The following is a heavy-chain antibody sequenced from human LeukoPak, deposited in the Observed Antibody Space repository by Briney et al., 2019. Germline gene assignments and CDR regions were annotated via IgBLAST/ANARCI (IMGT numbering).Heavy chain of an antibody. CDR2: ISSGSSTI. J-gene: IGHJ4*02. Sequence: GGSLRLSCAPSGFTFSSYGMSWVRQAPGKGLEWGSYISSGSSTIYYADSVKGRCTISRDNAKNSLYLQMDSLRDEDTAVFYCVRFFDYWGQGTLVTVSS. CDR1: GFTFSSYG. V-gene: IGHV3-48*02. CDR3: VRFFDY.